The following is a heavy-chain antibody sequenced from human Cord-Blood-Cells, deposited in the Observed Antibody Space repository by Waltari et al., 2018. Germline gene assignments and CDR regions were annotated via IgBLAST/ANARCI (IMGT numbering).Heavy chain of an antibody. CDR1: GYTLTELS. J-gene: IGHJ3*02. Sequence: QVQLVQSGAEVKKPGASVKVSCKVSGYTLTELSMHWVRKAPGKGLEWMGGFDPEDGETIYAQKCQGRVTMTEDTSTDTAYMELSSLRSEDTAVYYCATDQLGYDAFDSWGQGTMVTVSS. CDR3: ATDQLGYDAFDS. D-gene: IGHD1-1*01. CDR2: FDPEDGET. V-gene: IGHV1-24*01.